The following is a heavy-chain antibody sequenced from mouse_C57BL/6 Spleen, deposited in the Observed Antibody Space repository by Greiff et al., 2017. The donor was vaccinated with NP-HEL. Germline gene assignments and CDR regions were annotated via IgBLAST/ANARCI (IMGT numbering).Heavy chain of an antibody. Sequence: EVKLMESGPELVKPGASVKISCKASGYSFTDYNMNWVKQSNGKSLEWIGVINPNYGTTSYNQKFKGKATLTVDQSSSTAYMQLNSLTSEDSAVYYCARSRIYYGNFWYFDVWGTGTTVTVSS. CDR3: ARSRIYYGNFWYFDV. CDR2: INPNYGTT. V-gene: IGHV1-39*01. CDR1: GYSFTDYN. J-gene: IGHJ1*03. D-gene: IGHD2-1*01.